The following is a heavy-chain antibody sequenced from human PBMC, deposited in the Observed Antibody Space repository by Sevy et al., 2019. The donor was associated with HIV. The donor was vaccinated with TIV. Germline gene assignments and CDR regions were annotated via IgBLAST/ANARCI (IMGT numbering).Heavy chain of an antibody. V-gene: IGHV4-34*01. CDR3: ARRDYYDSSGYHGGDFDY. D-gene: IGHD3-22*01. CDR1: GGSFSGYY. J-gene: IGHJ4*02. CDR2: INHSGST. Sequence: SETLSLTCAVYGGSFSGYYWSWIRQPPGKGLEWIGEINHSGSTNYNPSLKSRVTISVDTSKNQFSLKLGSVTAADTAVYYCARRDYYDSSGYHGGDFDYWGQGTLVTVSS.